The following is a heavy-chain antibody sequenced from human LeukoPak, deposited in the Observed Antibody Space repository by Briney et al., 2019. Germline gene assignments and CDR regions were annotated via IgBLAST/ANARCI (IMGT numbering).Heavy chain of an antibody. Sequence: SETLSLTCTVYGGSFSGYYWTWIRQPPGKGLEWIGEINHSGSTNYNPSLKSRVTISVDTSKDQFSLKLSSVTAADTAVYYCARYRFLASGAFDIWGQGTMVTVSS. J-gene: IGHJ3*02. CDR3: ARYRFLASGAFDI. D-gene: IGHD3-3*01. V-gene: IGHV4-34*01. CDR2: INHSGST. CDR1: GGSFSGYY.